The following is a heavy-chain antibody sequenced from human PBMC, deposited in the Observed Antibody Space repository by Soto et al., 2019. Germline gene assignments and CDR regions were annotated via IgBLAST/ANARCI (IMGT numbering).Heavy chain of an antibody. V-gene: IGHV3-30-3*01. CDR2: ISYDGSNK. CDR1: RFTFSSYA. D-gene: IGHD1-7*01. J-gene: IGHJ5*02. Sequence: GGSLRLSCAASRFTFSSYAMHWVRQAPGKGLEWVAVISYDGSNKYYADSVKGRFTISRDNSKNTLYLQMNSLRAEDTAVYYCARDFSATTQAYIGFDPRGQGTRDTVS. CDR3: ARDFSATTQAYIGFDP.